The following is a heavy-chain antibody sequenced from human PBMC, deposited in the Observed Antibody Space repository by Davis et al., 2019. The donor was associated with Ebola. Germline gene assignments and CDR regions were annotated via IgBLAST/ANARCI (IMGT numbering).Heavy chain of an antibody. CDR3: AREGQLWPLVWYGMDV. V-gene: IGHV1-3*01. CDR2: INAGNGNT. D-gene: IGHD6-6*01. J-gene: IGHJ6*02. Sequence: AASVQVSCKASGYTFTSYAMHWVRQAPGQRLEWMGWINAGNGNTKYSQKFQGRVTITRDTSASTAYMELSSLRSEDTAVYYCAREGQLWPLVWYGMDVWGQGTTVTVSS. CDR1: GYTFTSYA.